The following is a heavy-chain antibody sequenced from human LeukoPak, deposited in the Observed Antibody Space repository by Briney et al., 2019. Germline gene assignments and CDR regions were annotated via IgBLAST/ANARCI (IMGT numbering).Heavy chain of an antibody. CDR3: ARGCLGGPGYCSSTSCPYYYYYYMGV. Sequence: GASVKVSCKASGYTFTSYDINWVRQATGQGLEWMGWMNPNSGNTGYAQKFQGRVTITRNTSISTAYMELSSLRSEDTAVYYCARGCLGGPGYCSSTSCPYYYYYYMGVWGKGATVPVSS. D-gene: IGHD2-2*01. V-gene: IGHV1-8*03. CDR2: MNPNSGNT. CDR1: GYTFTSYD. J-gene: IGHJ6*03.